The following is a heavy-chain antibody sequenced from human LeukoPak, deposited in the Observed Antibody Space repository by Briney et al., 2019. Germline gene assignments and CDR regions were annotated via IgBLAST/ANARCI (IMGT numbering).Heavy chain of an antibody. CDR1: GFTFSSYE. J-gene: IGHJ4*02. CDR3: ARDRGTVTTWEGFDY. V-gene: IGHV3-48*03. CDR2: ISSSGSTI. Sequence: GGSLRLSCAASGFTFSSYEMNWVRQAPGKGLEWVSYISSSGSTIYYADSVKGRFTISRDNAKNSLYLQMNSLRAEDTAVYYCARDRGTVTTWEGFDYWGQGTLVTVSS. D-gene: IGHD4-17*01.